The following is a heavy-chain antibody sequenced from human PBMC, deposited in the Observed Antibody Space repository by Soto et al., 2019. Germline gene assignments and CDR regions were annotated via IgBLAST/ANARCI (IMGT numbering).Heavy chain of an antibody. CDR1: GGTFSSYT. J-gene: IGHJ4*02. V-gene: IGHV1-69*02. CDR3: ASLSNPDKIVVVCGETYFDS. Sequence: QVQLVQSGAEVKKPGSSVKVSCKASGGTFSSYTINWVRQAPGQGLEWMGRIIPILGIANYAQKFQGRVTMTADKSASTAYMYLSSLTYEDTAVYYCASLSNPDKIVVVCGETYFDSWGQGTLVTVSS. D-gene: IGHD2-21*01. CDR2: IIPILGIA.